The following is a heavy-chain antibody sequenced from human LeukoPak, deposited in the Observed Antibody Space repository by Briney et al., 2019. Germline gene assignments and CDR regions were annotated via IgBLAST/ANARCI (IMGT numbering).Heavy chain of an antibody. J-gene: IGHJ5*02. CDR1: GGSFSGYY. Sequence: SETLSLTCAVYGGSFSGYYWSWMRQPPGKGLEWIGEINHSGSTNYNPSLKSRVTISVDTSKNQFSLKLSSVTAADTAVYYCARVIQYCSGGSCYFISRTSNKNWFDPWGQGTLVTVSS. V-gene: IGHV4-34*01. CDR3: ARVIQYCSGGSCYFISRTSNKNWFDP. CDR2: INHSGST. D-gene: IGHD2-15*01.